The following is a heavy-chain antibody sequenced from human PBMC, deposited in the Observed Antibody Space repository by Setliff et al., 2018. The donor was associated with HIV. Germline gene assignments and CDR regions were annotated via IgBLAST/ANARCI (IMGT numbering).Heavy chain of an antibody. D-gene: IGHD2-8*02. CDR1: GYSISSGYY. CDR2: IYHSGST. Sequence: SETLSLTCVVSGYSISSGYYWGWIRQPPGKGLEWIGTIYHSGSTSYNPSLKSRVTISVDTSRNQFSLRLSSVTAADTAVYYCARAPTGVTNAFDIWGQGTMVTVS. CDR3: ARAPTGVTNAFDI. J-gene: IGHJ3*02. V-gene: IGHV4-38-2*01.